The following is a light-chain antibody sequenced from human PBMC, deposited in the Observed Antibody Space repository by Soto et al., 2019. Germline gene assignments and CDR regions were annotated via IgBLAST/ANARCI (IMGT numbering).Light chain of an antibody. CDR1: QSISSY. Sequence: DIQMTQSPSSLSASVGDRVTITCGASQSISSYLNWYQQKPGKAPKLLIYAASSLQSGVPSRFSGSGSGTELTLTISSLQPEDFATYYCQQLNIYPLTFGQGTRLEIK. CDR3: QQLNIYPLT. CDR2: AAS. J-gene: IGKJ5*01. V-gene: IGKV1-39*01.